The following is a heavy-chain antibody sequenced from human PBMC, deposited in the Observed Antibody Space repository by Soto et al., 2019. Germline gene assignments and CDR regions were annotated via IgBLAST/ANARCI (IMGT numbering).Heavy chain of an antibody. CDR1: GGSISSSSYY. Sequence: PSETLSLTCTVSGGSISSSSYYWGWIRQPPGKGLEWIGSIYYSGSTYYNPSLKSRVTISVDTSKNQFSLKLSSVTAADTAVYYCARQLAYPAVRGVINDAFDIWGQGTMVTVSS. J-gene: IGHJ3*02. V-gene: IGHV4-39*01. CDR3: ARQLAYPAVRGVINDAFDI. D-gene: IGHD3-10*01. CDR2: IYYSGST.